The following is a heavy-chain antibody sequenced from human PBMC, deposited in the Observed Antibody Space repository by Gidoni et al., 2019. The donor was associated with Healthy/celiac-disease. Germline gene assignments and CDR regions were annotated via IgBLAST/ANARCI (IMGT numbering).Heavy chain of an antibody. Sequence: EVQLVESGGGLVKPGGSLRLSCAASGFTFSNAWMSWVRQAPGKGLEWVGRIKSKTDGGKTDYAAPVKGRFTISRDDSKNTLYLQMNSLKTEDTAVYYCTTEGTSGWYFFSDYWGQGTLVTVSS. D-gene: IGHD6-19*01. CDR3: TTEGTSGWYFFSDY. V-gene: IGHV3-15*01. CDR1: GFTFSNAW. J-gene: IGHJ4*02. CDR2: IKSKTDGGKT.